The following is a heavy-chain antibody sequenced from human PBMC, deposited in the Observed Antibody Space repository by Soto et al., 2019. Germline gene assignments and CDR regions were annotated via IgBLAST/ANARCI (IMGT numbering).Heavy chain of an antibody. V-gene: IGHV3-30-3*01. CDR2: ISYDGSNK. CDR3: ARWGIGYCTNGVCGDAFDI. CDR1: GFTFSSYA. D-gene: IGHD2-8*01. J-gene: IGHJ3*02. Sequence: QVQLVESGGGVVQPGRSLRLSCAASGFTFSSYAMHWVRQAPGKGLEWVAVISYDGSNKYYADSVKGRFTISRDNSKNPLYLQMNSLRAEDTAVYYCARWGIGYCTNGVCGDAFDIWGQGTMVTVSS.